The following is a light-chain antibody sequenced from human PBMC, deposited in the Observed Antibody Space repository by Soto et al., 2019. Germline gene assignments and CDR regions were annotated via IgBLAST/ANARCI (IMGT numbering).Light chain of an antibody. V-gene: IGKV1-39*01. CDR1: QSISNF. CDR3: QQSYSTPLT. J-gene: IGKJ4*01. CDR2: AAS. Sequence: DIQMTQSPSSLSASIWDRVSITFRASQSISNFLNWFQHKPGKAPKLLIYAASSLQSGVPSRFSGSGSGTDFTLTISSLQPEDFATYYCQQSYSTPLTFGGGTKVDIK.